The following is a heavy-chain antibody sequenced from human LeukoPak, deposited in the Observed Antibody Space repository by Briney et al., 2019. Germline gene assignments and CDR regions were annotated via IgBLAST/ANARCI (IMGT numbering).Heavy chain of an antibody. Sequence: ASVKVSCKASGYTFTSYGISWVRQAPGQGLEWMGWISAYSGNTDYAQRLQGRITMTTDTPTSTAYMELRSLRSDDTAVYYCARDLMSSWKYGEIDFWGQGTRVTVSS. CDR3: ARDLMSSWKYGEIDF. CDR2: ISAYSGNT. V-gene: IGHV1-18*01. D-gene: IGHD1-7*01. J-gene: IGHJ4*02. CDR1: GYTFTSYG.